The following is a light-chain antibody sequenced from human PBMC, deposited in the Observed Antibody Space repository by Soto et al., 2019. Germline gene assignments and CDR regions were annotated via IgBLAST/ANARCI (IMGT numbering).Light chain of an antibody. CDR1: QSVNNNY. CDR2: DTS. J-gene: IGKJ3*01. CDR3: QQYGSSQFT. Sequence: EIVLMQSPGTLSLPPGEGATLSCRASQSVNNNYLAWYQQRPGQAPTVLIFDTSRRATGVPDRFSGSGSGTDFTLRISRVEPDDFAVYYCQQYGSSQFTFGPGTKVNIK. V-gene: IGKV3-20*01.